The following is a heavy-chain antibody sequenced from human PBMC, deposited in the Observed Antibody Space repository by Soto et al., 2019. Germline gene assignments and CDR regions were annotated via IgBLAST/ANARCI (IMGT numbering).Heavy chain of an antibody. D-gene: IGHD5-18*01. CDR2: INSDGSST. V-gene: IGHV3-74*01. CDR1: GFTFSSYW. Sequence: GGALRLSCAAPGFTFSSYWMHWVRQAPGKGLVWVSRINSDGSSTSYADSVKGRFTISRDNAKNTLYLQMNSLRAEDTAVYYFARSPHGYSYDYFXYWGQGTLVTVSS. CDR3: ARSPHGYSYDYFXY. J-gene: IGHJ4*01.